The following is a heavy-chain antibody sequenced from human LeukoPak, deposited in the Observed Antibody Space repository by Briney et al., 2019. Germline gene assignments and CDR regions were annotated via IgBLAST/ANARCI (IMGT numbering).Heavy chain of an antibody. J-gene: IGHJ4*02. CDR2: ITSSGRTP. V-gene: IGHV3-23*01. D-gene: IGHD3-10*01. CDR1: GFTFNTHA. CDR3: AKDRPNFYETSGSYYKIKGDF. Sequence: PGGSLRLSCEASGFTFNTHAMSWVRQAPGKGLEWVASITSSGRTPYYTDSVKGRFTISRDNSKNTLYLQMNSLRGEVTAVYYCAKDRPNFYETSGSYYKIKGDFWGQGSLVTVSS.